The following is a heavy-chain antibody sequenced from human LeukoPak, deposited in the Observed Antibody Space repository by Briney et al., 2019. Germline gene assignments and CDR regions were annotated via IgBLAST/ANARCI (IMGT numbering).Heavy chain of an antibody. D-gene: IGHD4-17*01. J-gene: IGHJ4*02. V-gene: IGHV3-9*01. CDR2: ISWNSGSI. CDR1: GFTFDDYA. CDR3: ATSYGDTLDY. Sequence: GGSLRLSCAASGFTFDDYAMHWVRQAPGKGLEWVSGISWNSGSIGYADSVKGRFTISRDNAKNSLYLQMNSLRAEDTALYYCATSYGDTLDYWGQGTLVTVSS.